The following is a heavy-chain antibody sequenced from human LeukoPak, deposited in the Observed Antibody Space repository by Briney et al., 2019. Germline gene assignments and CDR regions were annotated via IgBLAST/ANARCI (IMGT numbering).Heavy chain of an antibody. D-gene: IGHD3-22*01. CDR3: ARGSAYYYDSSGSNDY. V-gene: IGHV1-46*01. CDR1: GYTFTGYY. J-gene: IGHJ4*02. CDR2: INPSGGST. Sequence: ASVKVSCKASGYTFTGYYMHWVRQAPGQGLEWMGIINPSGGSTSYAQKFQGRVTMTRDTSTSTVYMELSSLRSEDTAVYYCARGSAYYYDSSGSNDYWGQGTLVTVSS.